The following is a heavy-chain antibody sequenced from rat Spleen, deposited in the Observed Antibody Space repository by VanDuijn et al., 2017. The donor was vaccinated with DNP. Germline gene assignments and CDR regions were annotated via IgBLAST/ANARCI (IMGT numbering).Heavy chain of an antibody. Sequence: EVQLVESGGGLAQPGRSLKLSCAASGITFSNCGMAWVRQAPKKGLEWVATILYDGGRTYYRNSVKGRFTISRDNAKSTLYLQMDSLRSEDTATYYCTTFEGRDAWGQGTSVTVSS. V-gene: IGHV5S10*01. CDR2: ILYDGGRT. CDR3: TTFEGRDA. D-gene: IGHD1-11*01. J-gene: IGHJ4*01. CDR1: GITFSNCG.